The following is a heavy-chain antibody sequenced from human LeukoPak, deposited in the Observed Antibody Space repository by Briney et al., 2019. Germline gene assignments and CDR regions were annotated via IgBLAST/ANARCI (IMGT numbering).Heavy chain of an antibody. V-gene: IGHV4-59*08. D-gene: IGHD6-19*01. CDR2: IHYKGST. CDR3: ARRDTGWNYCDY. CDR1: GDSINGHY. J-gene: IGHJ4*02. Sequence: SETLSLTCTISGDSINGHYWSWIRQPPGKRLVLIGDIHYKGSTNYIWYLKSRFPISVDKSKNHLFLNLASVLAADTAIYYCARRDTGWNYCDYWGQGILVTVFS.